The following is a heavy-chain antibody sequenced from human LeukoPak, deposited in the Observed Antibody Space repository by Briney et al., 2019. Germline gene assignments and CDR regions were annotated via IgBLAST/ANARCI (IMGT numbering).Heavy chain of an antibody. CDR2: IYYSGST. CDR1: GGSISSSSYY. D-gene: IGHD1-26*01. Sequence: PSETLSLTCTVSGGSISSSSYYWGWIRQPPGKGLEWIGSIYYSGSTYYNPSLKSRVTISVDTSKNQFSLKLSSVTAADTAVYYCARVNGDVGATIHWFDPWGQGTLVTVSS. V-gene: IGHV4-39*07. CDR3: ARVNGDVGATIHWFDP. J-gene: IGHJ5*02.